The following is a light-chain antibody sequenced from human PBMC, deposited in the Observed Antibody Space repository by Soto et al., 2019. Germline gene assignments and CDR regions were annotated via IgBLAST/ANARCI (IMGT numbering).Light chain of an antibody. Sequence: EIVLTQSPGTLSLSPGERATLSCRTSQSVRSTFLDWYQQKHGQAPRLLISGASTRATDIPYRFSGSGSGTDFTLTISRLEPEDFAVYYCHQYDTAPTTFGRGTKVEIK. CDR1: QSVRSTF. V-gene: IGKV3-20*01. CDR2: GAS. J-gene: IGKJ4*01. CDR3: HQYDTAPTT.